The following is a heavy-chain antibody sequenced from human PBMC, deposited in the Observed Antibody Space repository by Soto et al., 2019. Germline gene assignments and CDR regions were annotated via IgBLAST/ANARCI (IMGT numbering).Heavy chain of an antibody. Sequence: QVQLVQSGAEVKKPGSSVKVSCKASGGTFSSYAISWVRQAPGHGLEWMGGIIPIFGTANYAQKFQGRVTITADESTSTAYMERSSLRSEDTAVYYCASSIVVVPASISERGAFDILGQGTMVTVSS. CDR1: GGTFSSYA. J-gene: IGHJ3*02. D-gene: IGHD2-2*02. CDR3: ASSIVVVPASISERGAFDI. V-gene: IGHV1-69*01. CDR2: IIPIFGTA.